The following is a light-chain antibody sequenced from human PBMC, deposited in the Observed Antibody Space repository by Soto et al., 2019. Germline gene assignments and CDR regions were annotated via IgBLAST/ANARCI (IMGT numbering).Light chain of an antibody. CDR1: PSVSSD. J-gene: IGKJ1*01. CDR2: GAY. Sequence: EIVLTQSPATLSLSPGERATLSCRASPSVSSDLAWYQPQPGQAPRLLINGAYNRATGIPASVSGSRAGTTVTLPISSIEPEDFAVYYCQQRNNWPPVTFGQGTKVDIK. V-gene: IGKV3-11*01. CDR3: QQRNNWPPVT.